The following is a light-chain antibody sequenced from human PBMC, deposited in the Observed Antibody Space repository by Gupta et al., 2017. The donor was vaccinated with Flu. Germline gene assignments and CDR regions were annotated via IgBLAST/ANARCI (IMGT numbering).Light chain of an antibody. CDR2: AAS. CDR1: QVISTW. V-gene: IGKV1-12*02. J-gene: IGKJ2*01. Sequence: PSSVSASVGDRVTSTCRASQVISTWLAWYQQKPGKAPKLLIYAASSLHSGVSSRFSGSGSGTDFTLTISSLQPEDFATYYCQQANSFPYTFGQGTKLEIK. CDR3: QQANSFPYT.